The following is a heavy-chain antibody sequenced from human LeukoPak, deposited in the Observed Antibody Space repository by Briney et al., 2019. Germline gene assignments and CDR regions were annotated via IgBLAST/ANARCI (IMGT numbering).Heavy chain of an antibody. CDR2: INHSGST. CDR1: GGSFSGYY. CDR3: ARDVRRTWGPSYYYYGMDV. Sequence: SETLSLTCAVYGGSFSGYYWSWIRQPPGKGLEWIGEINHSGSTNYNPSLKSRVTISVETSKNQFSLKLSSVTAADTAVYYCARDVRRTWGPSYYYYGMDVWGQGTTVTVSS. J-gene: IGHJ6*02. D-gene: IGHD3-16*01. V-gene: IGHV4-34*01.